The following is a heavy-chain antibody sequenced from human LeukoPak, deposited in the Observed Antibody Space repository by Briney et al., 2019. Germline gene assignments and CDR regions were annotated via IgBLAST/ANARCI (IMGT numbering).Heavy chain of an antibody. CDR1: GDSLSPYY. CDR2: IYYSGST. Sequence: SETLSLTCTVSGDSLSPYYWSWIRQSPGKGLEWIGYIYYSGSTNYSPSLRSRITISIDTSKNQFSLNLSSVTAADTAVYYCARGTVTTTSFWFDPWGQGTLVTVSS. V-gene: IGHV4-59*01. J-gene: IGHJ5*02. D-gene: IGHD4-11*01. CDR3: ARGTVTTTSFWFDP.